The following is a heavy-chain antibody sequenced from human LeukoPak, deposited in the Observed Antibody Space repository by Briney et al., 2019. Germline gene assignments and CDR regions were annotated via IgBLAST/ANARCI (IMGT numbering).Heavy chain of an antibody. Sequence: GASVKVSCKASGYTFTGYYMHWVRQAPGQGLEWMGWMNPNSGNTGYAQKFQGRVTITRNTSISTAYMELSSLRSEDTAVYYCARDLERYYGLEGRSGYWGQGTLVTVSS. CDR3: ARDLERYYGLEGRSGY. J-gene: IGHJ4*02. D-gene: IGHD3-3*01. CDR1: GYTFTGYY. CDR2: MNPNSGNT. V-gene: IGHV1-8*03.